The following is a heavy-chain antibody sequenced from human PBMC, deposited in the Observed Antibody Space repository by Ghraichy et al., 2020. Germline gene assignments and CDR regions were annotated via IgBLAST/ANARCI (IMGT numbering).Heavy chain of an antibody. D-gene: IGHD1-7*01. CDR2: ISSSSSTI. J-gene: IGHJ6*02. Sequence: GESLNISCAASGFTFSSYSMNWVRQAPGKGLEWVSYISSSSSTIYYADSVKGRFTISRDNAKNSLYLQMNRLRDEDTAVYYCSRTNYLSYYYYGMDVWGQGTTVTVSS. CDR1: GFTFSSYS. V-gene: IGHV3-48*02. CDR3: SRTNYLSYYYYGMDV.